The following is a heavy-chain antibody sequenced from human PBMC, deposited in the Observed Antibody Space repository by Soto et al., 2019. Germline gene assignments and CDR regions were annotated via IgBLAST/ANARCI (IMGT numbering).Heavy chain of an antibody. CDR3: AINEGVIIQNPRLDY. J-gene: IGHJ4*02. Sequence: SETLSLTCAVYGGSFSGYYWSWIRQPPGKGLEWIGEINHSGSTNYNPSLKSRVTISVDTSKNQFSLKLSSVTAADTAVYYRAINEGVIIQNPRLDYWGQGTLVTVAS. CDR1: GGSFSGYY. D-gene: IGHD3-10*01. V-gene: IGHV4-34*01. CDR2: INHSGST.